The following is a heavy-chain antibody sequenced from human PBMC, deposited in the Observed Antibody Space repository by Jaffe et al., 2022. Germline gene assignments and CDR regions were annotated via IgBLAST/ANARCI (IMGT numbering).Heavy chain of an antibody. CDR3: ARVMMAAIDY. V-gene: IGHV2-70*20. Sequence: QVTLRESGPALVKPTQTLTLTCTFSGFSLNTNGMCVTWVRQPPGKALEWLALVDWEDDKYYNTSLRTRLTISKDTFKNQVVLTVTDMDPVDTATYYCARVMMAAIDYWGQGTLVTVSS. CDR2: VDWEDDK. D-gene: IGHD6-19*01. J-gene: IGHJ4*02. CDR1: GFSLNTNGMC.